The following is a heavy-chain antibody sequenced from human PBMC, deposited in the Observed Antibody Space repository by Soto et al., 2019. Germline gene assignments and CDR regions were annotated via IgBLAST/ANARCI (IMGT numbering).Heavy chain of an antibody. J-gene: IGHJ6*02. CDR3: ARDRWGGGRDMDV. D-gene: IGHD3-10*01. V-gene: IGHV3-74*01. CDR1: GFTFSTYW. Sequence: EVQLVESGGGLAQPGGFLRLSCAASGFTFSTYWIHWVRQAPGKGLVWVSRINSDGSSTNYADSVKGRFTISRDNAKNTLFLQMNSLRAEDTAVYYCARDRWGGGRDMDVWGQGTTVTVSS. CDR2: INSDGSST.